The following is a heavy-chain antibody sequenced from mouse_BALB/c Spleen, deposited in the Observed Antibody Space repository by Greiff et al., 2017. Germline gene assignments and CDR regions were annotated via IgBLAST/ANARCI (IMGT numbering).Heavy chain of an antibody. Sequence: DVKLVESGGDLVKPGGSLKLSCAASGFTFSSYGMSWVRQTPDKRLEWVATISSGGSYTYYPDSVKGRFTISRDNAKNTLYLQMSSLKSEDTAMYYCALYGNYGAMDYWGQGTSVTVSS. CDR2: ISSGGSYT. CDR1: GFTFSSYG. CDR3: ALYGNYGAMDY. D-gene: IGHD2-10*02. V-gene: IGHV5-6*02. J-gene: IGHJ4*01.